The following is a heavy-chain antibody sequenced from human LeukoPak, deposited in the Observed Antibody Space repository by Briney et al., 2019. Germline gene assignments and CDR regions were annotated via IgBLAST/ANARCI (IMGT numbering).Heavy chain of an antibody. Sequence: GASVKVSCKASGGTFSSYAISWVRQAPGQGLEWMGGIIPIFGTANYAQKFQGRVTITTDESTSTAYMELSSLRSEDTAVYYCARGYFAWLPYFLDYWGQGTLVTVSS. CDR3: ARGYFAWLPYFLDY. J-gene: IGHJ4*02. CDR2: IIPIFGTA. D-gene: IGHD3-9*01. CDR1: GGTFSSYA. V-gene: IGHV1-69*05.